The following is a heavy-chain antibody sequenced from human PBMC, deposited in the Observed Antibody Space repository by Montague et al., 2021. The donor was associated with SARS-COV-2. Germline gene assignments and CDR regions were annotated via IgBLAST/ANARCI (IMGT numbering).Heavy chain of an antibody. CDR1: GTSFSGYY. Sequence: SETLSLTCAVHGTSFSGYYWNWIRQPPGKGLEWIGEINHGGSTKYSPSLKSRLTISADTSKNQFSLKLTSVAAADTAVYYCARLRDGVVPSPILGVGPYYSYYYMDVWERGTTVTASS. CDR2: INHGGST. CDR3: ARLRDGVVPSPILGVGPYYSYYYMDV. V-gene: IGHV4-34*01. D-gene: IGHD3-10*01. J-gene: IGHJ6*03.